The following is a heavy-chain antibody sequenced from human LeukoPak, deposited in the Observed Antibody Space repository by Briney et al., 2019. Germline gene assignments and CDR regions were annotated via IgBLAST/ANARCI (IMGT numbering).Heavy chain of an antibody. J-gene: IGHJ4*02. CDR3: ARGIQPGIVVAGKGYLNY. CDR1: GGSITGYY. Sequence: ETESLTCTVSGGSITGYYWSWIRQPPGKGLEWIGYIYNSGSTNYNPSLKSRVTISVDTSKNQFSLKLTSVTTADTAVYYCARGIQPGIVVAGKGYLNYWGQETMVTVSS. V-gene: IGHV4-59*01. D-gene: IGHD6-19*01. CDR2: IYNSGST.